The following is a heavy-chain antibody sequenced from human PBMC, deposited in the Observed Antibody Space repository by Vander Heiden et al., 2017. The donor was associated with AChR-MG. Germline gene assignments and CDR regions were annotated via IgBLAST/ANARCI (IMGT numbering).Heavy chain of an antibody. V-gene: IGHV3-33*01. Sequence: QVQLVESGGGVVQPGNSLRLSCAASGFTFRNHVMHWVRQAPGRGLEWVAIIWYDGSDKYYADSVKGRFTISRDNSKNTLYLQMNSLRAEDTAIYYCARDRSTTYFDYWGQGNLVTVSS. J-gene: IGHJ4*02. CDR2: IWYDGSDK. D-gene: IGHD5-12*01. CDR3: ARDRSTTYFDY. CDR1: GFTFRNHV.